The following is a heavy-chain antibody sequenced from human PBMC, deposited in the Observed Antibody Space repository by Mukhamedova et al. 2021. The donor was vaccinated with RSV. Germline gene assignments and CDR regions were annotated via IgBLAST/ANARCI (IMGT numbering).Heavy chain of an antibody. CDR3: AREIGYCSSTSCSHFFDY. V-gene: IGHV3-21*01. J-gene: IGHJ4*02. Sequence: VSSISSSSSYIYYADSVKGRFTISRDNAKNSLYLQMNSLRAEDTAVYYCAREIGYCSSTSCSHFFDYWGQGTLVTVPS. CDR2: ISSSSSYI. D-gene: IGHD2-2*01.